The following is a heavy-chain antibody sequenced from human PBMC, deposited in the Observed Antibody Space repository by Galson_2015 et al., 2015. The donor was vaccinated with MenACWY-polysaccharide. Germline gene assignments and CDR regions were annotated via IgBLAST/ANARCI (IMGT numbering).Heavy chain of an antibody. J-gene: IGHJ4*02. V-gene: IGHV3-21*01. CDR1: GFSFSGYR. D-gene: IGHD3-9*01. CDR3: ARAGDILAGYLRGGFDY. Sequence: SLRLSCAASGFSFSGYRMNWVRQAPGKGLEWVASISRSSSYIYYADSMKGRFTISRDNAKNSLYLQMNSLRAEDTAVYYCARAGDILAGYLRGGFDYWGQGTLVTVSS. CDR2: ISRSSSYI.